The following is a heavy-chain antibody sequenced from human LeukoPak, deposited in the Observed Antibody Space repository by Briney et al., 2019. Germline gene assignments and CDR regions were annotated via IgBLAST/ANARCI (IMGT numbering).Heavy chain of an antibody. D-gene: IGHD3-10*01. CDR3: AQYTYLYDSRRLLRAFDI. Sequence: SETLSLTCTVSGGSISSRNYYWGWIRQPPGKGQEWIGNIHYSGSTNYSPSLKSRATISVDTSKNQFSLKLSSVTAADTAVYYCAQYTYLYDSRRLLRAFDIWGQGTMVTVSS. CDR2: IHYSGST. CDR1: GGSISSRNYY. V-gene: IGHV4-39*01. J-gene: IGHJ3*02.